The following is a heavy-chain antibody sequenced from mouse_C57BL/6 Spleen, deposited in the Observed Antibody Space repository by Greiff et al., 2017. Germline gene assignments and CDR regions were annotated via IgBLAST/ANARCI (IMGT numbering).Heavy chain of an antibody. V-gene: IGHV1-4*01. CDR1: GYTFTSYT. J-gene: IGHJ2*01. CDR2: INPSSGYT. CDR3: ARYYGSSPFDY. D-gene: IGHD1-1*01. Sequence: VQLQQSGAELARPGASVKMSCKASGYTFTSYTMHWVKQRPGQGLEWIGYINPSSGYTKYNQKFKDKATLTADKSSSTAYMQLGSLTSEDSADYYGARYYGSSPFDYWGQGTTLTVSS.